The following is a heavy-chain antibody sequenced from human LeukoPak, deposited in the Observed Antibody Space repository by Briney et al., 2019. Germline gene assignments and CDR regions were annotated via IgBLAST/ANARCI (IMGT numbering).Heavy chain of an antibody. V-gene: IGHV4-31*03. J-gene: IGHJ3*02. CDR2: IYYSGST. Sequence: SETLSLTCTVSGGSISSGGYYWSWIRQHPGKGLEWIGYIYYSGSTYYNPSLKSRVTISVDTSKNQFSLKLSSVTAADTAVYYCARYCSGGNRYSGQLDANAFDIWGQGTMVTVSS. CDR3: ARYCSGGNRYSGQLDANAFDI. CDR1: GGSISSGGYY. D-gene: IGHD2-15*01.